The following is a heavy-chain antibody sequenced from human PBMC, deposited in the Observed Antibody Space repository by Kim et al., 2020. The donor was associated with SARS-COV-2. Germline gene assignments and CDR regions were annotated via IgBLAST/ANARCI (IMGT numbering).Heavy chain of an antibody. CDR3: ARQLTTTEGQYQLLIDY. V-gene: IGHV5-51*01. CDR1: GYSFTSYW. CDR2: IYPGDSDT. Sequence: GESLKISCKGSGYSFTSYWIGWVRQMPGKGLEWMGIIYPGDSDTRYSPSFQGQVTISADKSISTAYLQWSSLKASDTAMYYCARQLTTTEGQYQLLIDYWGQGTLVTVSS. J-gene: IGHJ4*02. D-gene: IGHD2-2*01.